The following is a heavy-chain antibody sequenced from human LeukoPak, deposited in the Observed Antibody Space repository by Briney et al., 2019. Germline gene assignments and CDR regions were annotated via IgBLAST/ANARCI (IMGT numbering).Heavy chain of an antibody. Sequence: GGSLRLSCAAPGSTSNNNYMTWFRQPPGKGLKGVANINQNGREKYCLDSVTGRSSISTHNANNSPSLQMTSLRAEDTAVYYCASCSRRYGMDVWGEGSTV. J-gene: IGHJ6*01. D-gene: IGHD3-10*02. CDR3: ASCSRRYGMDV. CDR1: GSTSNNNY. V-gene: IGHV3-7*01. CDR2: INQNGREK.